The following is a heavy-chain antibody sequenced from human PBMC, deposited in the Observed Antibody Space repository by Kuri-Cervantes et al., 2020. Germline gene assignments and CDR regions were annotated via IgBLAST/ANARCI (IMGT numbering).Heavy chain of an antibody. D-gene: IGHD3-9*01. V-gene: IGHV3-11*01. CDR1: GFTFSDDY. Sequence: GGSLRLSCAASGFTFSDDYTSWIRQAPGKVLEWVSYISSSGSTIYYADSVKCRFTISRDNAKNSLYLQMNSLRAEDTALYYCAKDRDILTGYTTDGMDVWGQETTVTVSS. CDR2: ISSSGSTI. CDR3: AKDRDILTGYTTDGMDV. J-gene: IGHJ6*02.